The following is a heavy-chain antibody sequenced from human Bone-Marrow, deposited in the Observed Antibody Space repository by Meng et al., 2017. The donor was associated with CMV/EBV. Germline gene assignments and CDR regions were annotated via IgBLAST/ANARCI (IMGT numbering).Heavy chain of an antibody. J-gene: IGHJ3*02. D-gene: IGHD1-26*01. CDR1: GFTFSDYY. Sequence: GESLKISCAASGFTFSDYYMSWIRQAPGKGLEWVSYISSSGSTIYYADSVKGRFTISRDNAKNSLYLQMNSLRAEDMAVYYCAKNVGATTDDAFDIWGQGTMVTVSS. CDR2: ISSSGSTI. CDR3: AKNVGATTDDAFDI. V-gene: IGHV3-11*01.